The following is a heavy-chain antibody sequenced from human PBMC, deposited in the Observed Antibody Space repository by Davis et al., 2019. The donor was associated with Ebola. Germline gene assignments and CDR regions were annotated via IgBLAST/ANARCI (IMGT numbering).Heavy chain of an antibody. CDR3: AKDGGYWYLDL. V-gene: IGHV3-30*02. CDR2: IRSDGTNE. Sequence: GESLKISCAASGFTFRSYAMHWVRPAPGKGLEWVAFIRSDGTNEYYADSVKGRFTISRDNSKNTLYVEMNSLRAEDTAVYYCAKDGGYWYLDLWGRGTLVTVSS. J-gene: IGHJ2*01. D-gene: IGHD4-23*01. CDR1: GFTFRSYA.